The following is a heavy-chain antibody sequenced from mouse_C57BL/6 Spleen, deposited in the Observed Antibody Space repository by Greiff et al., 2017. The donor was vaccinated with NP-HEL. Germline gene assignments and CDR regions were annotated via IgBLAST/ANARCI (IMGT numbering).Heavy chain of an antibody. CDR2: ISYDGSN. Sequence: VQLQQSGPGLVKPSQSLSLTCSVTGYSITSGYYWNWIRQFPGNKLEWMGYISYDGSNNYNPSLKNRIFLSRDTSKNQFFLKLNSVTTEDTATYYCARKEDYYGSSVFDDWGKGTTLTVSS. J-gene: IGHJ2*01. CDR1: GYSITSGYY. CDR3: ARKEDYYGSSVFDD. D-gene: IGHD1-1*01. V-gene: IGHV3-6*01.